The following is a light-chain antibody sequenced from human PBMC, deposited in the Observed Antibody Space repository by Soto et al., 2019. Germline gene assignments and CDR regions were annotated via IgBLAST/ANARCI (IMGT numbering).Light chain of an antibody. CDR2: GNS. CDR1: SSNIGAGYD. V-gene: IGLV1-40*01. J-gene: IGLJ2*01. CDR3: QSYDSSLGL. Sequence: QSVLTQPPSVSGAPGQRVTISCTGSSSNIGAGYDVHWYQQLPGTAPKLLIYGNSNRPSGVPDRFSGSKSGTSASLAITGLKAEYEADYYCQSYDSSLGLFGGGTKLTVL.